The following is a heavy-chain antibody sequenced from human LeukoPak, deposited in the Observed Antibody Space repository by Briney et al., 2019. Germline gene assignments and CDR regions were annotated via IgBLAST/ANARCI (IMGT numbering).Heavy chain of an antibody. Sequence: PGGSLRLSCAASGFTFSSYAMHWVRQAPGKGLEWVAVISYDGSNKYYADSVKGRFTISRDNSKNTLYLQMNSLRAEDTAVYYCAREESDTIFGVVIKYYGMDVWGQGTMVTVSS. CDR1: GFTFSSYA. J-gene: IGHJ6*02. D-gene: IGHD3-3*01. V-gene: IGHV3-30-3*01. CDR3: AREESDTIFGVVIKYYGMDV. CDR2: ISYDGSNK.